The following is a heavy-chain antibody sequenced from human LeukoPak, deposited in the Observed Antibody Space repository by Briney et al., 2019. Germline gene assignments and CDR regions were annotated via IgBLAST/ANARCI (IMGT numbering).Heavy chain of an antibody. V-gene: IGHV3-48*04. CDR3: ARVRGPTVYTYYLDV. D-gene: IGHD1-14*01. CDR2: ISPDSATI. J-gene: IGHJ6*03. Sequence: GGSLRLSCAASGFTFYSHGMIWVRQAPGKGLEWVSYISPDSATIYYADSVKGRFTIFRDHAKNSLYLQMISLRAEDTALYSCARVRGPTVYTYYLDVWGKGTTVTVSS. CDR1: GFTFYSHG.